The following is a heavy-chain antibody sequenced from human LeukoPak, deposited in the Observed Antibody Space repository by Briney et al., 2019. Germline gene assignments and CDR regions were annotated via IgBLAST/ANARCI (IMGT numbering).Heavy chain of an antibody. J-gene: IGHJ4*02. Sequence: PSETLTLTCTVSGGSISSSSYYWGWIRQPPGKGLEWIGSIYYSGSTYYIPSLKSRVTISVDTSKNQFSLKLSAVTAADTAVHYCAREKVGSTTFDYWGQGALVTVSS. CDR2: IYYSGST. D-gene: IGHD1-26*01. CDR3: AREKVGSTTFDY. V-gene: IGHV4-39*02. CDR1: GGSISSSSYY.